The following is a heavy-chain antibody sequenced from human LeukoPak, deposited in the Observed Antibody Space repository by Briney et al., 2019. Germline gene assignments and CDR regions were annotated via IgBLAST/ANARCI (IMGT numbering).Heavy chain of an antibody. D-gene: IGHD2-2*03. CDR2: IYYSGST. V-gene: IGHV4-39*01. CDR3: ARHGSTDYFDY. CDR1: GGSISSTTSY. Sequence: NPSETPSLTCAVSGGSISSTTSYWGWIRQPPGKGLEWIGRIYYSGSTFYNPSLKSRVTISVDTSKNQLSLRLSSVTAADTAVYYCARHGSTDYFDYWGQGTLVTVSS. J-gene: IGHJ4*02.